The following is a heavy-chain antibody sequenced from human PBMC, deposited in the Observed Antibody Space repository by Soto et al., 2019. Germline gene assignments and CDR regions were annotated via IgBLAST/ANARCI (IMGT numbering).Heavy chain of an antibody. J-gene: IGHJ1*01. CDR3: ARDALGGGYGDYSFQH. CDR2: IYHSGST. CDR1: GGSISSGGYS. V-gene: IGHV4-30-2*01. Sequence: SETLSLTCAVSGGSISSGGYSWSWIRQPPGKGLEWIGYIYHSGSTYYNPSLKSRVTISVDRSKNQFSLNLSSVTAADTAIYYCARDALGGGYGDYSFQHWGQGTMVTVSS. D-gene: IGHD4-17*01.